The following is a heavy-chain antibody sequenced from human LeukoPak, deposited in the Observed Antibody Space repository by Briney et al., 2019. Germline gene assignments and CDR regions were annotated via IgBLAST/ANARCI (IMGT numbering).Heavy chain of an antibody. Sequence: GGSLRLSCAASGLTVTNNYWHRVRQPPGKGPEWISILYSDGDTKYADSVKGRFTFSRDSSRNTLYLQMNGLRAEDTAVYYCTYGDYPLTYWGQGTLVSVSS. V-gene: IGHV3-66*01. CDR3: TYGDYPLTY. CDR1: GLTVTNNY. D-gene: IGHD4-17*01. J-gene: IGHJ4*02. CDR2: LYSDGDT.